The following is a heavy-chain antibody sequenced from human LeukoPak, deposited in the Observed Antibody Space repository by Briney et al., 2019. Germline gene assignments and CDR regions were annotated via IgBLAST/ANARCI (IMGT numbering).Heavy chain of an antibody. CDR3: ARAVYGGNPTWYWFGP. Sequence: ASVKVSCKASGYTFTGYYMHWVRQAPGQGLEWMGWINPNSGGTNYAQKFQGRVTMTRDTSISTAYMELSRLRSDDTAVYYCARAVYGGNPTWYWFGPCGQGTLVTVSS. CDR1: GYTFTGYY. CDR2: INPNSGGT. D-gene: IGHD4-23*01. V-gene: IGHV1-2*02. J-gene: IGHJ5*02.